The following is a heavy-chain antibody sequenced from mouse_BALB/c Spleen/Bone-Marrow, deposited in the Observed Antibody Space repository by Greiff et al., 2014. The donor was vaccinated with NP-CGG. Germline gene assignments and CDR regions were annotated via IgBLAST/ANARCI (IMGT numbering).Heavy chain of an antibody. Sequence: VKLMESGPELVKPGASVKMSCKASGYTFTSYYIHWVKQRPGQGLEWIGWIYPGDGSTKYNEKFKGKTTLTADKSSSTAYMLLSSLTSEDSAIYFCARQGYRAMDYWGQGTSVTVSS. D-gene: IGHD2-14*01. CDR1: GYTFTSYY. CDR3: ARQGYRAMDY. J-gene: IGHJ4*01. V-gene: IGHV1S56*01. CDR2: IYPGDGST.